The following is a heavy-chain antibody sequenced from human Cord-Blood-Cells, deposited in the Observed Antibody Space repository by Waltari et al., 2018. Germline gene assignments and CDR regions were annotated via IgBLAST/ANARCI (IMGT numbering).Heavy chain of an antibody. J-gene: IGHJ1*01. CDR1: CGSFSGYY. CDR2: SNHSGSN. CDR3: ARGGIFRIAAAGEYFQH. Sequence: QVQLQQWGAVPLKPSETLSLTCAFSCGSFSGYYCSWLRPPPGKGLEWIGESNHSGSNNYNPSLKSRVTISVDTSKNQFSLKLSSVTAADTAVYYCARGGIFRIAAAGEYFQHWGQGTLVTVSS. V-gene: IGHV4-34*01. D-gene: IGHD6-13*01.